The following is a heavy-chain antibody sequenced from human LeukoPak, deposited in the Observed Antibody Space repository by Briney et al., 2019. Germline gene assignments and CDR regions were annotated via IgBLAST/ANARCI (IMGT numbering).Heavy chain of an antibody. Sequence: ASVKVSCKVSGYTLTELSMHWVRQAPGKGLEWMGGFDPEDGETIYAQKFQGRVAMTEDTSTDTAYMELSSLRSEDTAVYYCAVATVTTVRYNWFDPWGQGTLVTVSS. CDR3: AVATVTTVRYNWFDP. CDR1: GYTLTELS. CDR2: FDPEDGET. V-gene: IGHV1-24*01. D-gene: IGHD4-17*01. J-gene: IGHJ5*02.